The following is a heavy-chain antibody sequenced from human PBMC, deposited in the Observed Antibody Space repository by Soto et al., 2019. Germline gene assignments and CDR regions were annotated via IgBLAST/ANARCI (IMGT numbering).Heavy chain of an antibody. Sequence: ASVKVSCKSSVYTFTSYGISWVRQAPGQGLEWMGWISAYNGNANYAQKLQGRVTMTTDTTTSTAYMELRSMRSDDTAVYYCARASSIAGRGYYYGMDVWGQGTTVTVSS. CDR1: VYTFTSYG. CDR3: ARASSIAGRGYYYGMDV. V-gene: IGHV1-18*01. J-gene: IGHJ6*02. D-gene: IGHD6-6*01. CDR2: ISAYNGNA.